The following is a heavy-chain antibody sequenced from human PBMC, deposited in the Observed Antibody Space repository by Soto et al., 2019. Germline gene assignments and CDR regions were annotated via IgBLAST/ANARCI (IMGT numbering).Heavy chain of an antibody. CDR3: ARTPRELLSLGYYYYMDV. CDR1: GASIGTDGYY. J-gene: IGHJ6*03. CDR2: IYYTGST. Sequence: SETLSLTCTVSGASIGTDGYYWSWIRQHPGKGLEWIGYIYYTGSTYYNPSLKSRVTISMDMSKNQFSLKLTSVTAADTAMYYCARTPRELLSLGYYYYMDVWGKGTTVTVSS. D-gene: IGHD1-26*01. V-gene: IGHV4-31*03.